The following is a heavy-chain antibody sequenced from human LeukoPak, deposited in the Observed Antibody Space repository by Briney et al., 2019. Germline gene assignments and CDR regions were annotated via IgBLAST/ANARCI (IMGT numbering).Heavy chain of an antibody. CDR2: IYYSGST. V-gene: IGHV4-59*08. CDR3: ARALVGATSYYYYYMDV. Sequence: SETLSLTCTVSGGSISSYYWSWIRQPPGKGLEWIGYIYYSGSTNYNPSLKSRVTISVDTSKNQFSLKLSSVTAADTAVYYCARALVGATSYYYYYMDVWGKGTTVTVSS. CDR1: GGSISSYY. J-gene: IGHJ6*03. D-gene: IGHD1-26*01.